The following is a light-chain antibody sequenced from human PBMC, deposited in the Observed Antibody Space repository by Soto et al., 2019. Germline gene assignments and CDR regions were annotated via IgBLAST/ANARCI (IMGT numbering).Light chain of an antibody. V-gene: IGLV4-69*01. CDR2: VNSDGSH. Sequence: QPVLTQSPSASASLGASVKLTCTLSSGHSNYAIAWHQQQPEKGPRHLMKVNSDGSHSKGDGIPDRFSGSSSGAERYLIISNLQSEDEADYYCQTWGTGIRAFGGGTKLTVL. J-gene: IGLJ3*02. CDR1: SGHSNYA. CDR3: QTWGTGIRA.